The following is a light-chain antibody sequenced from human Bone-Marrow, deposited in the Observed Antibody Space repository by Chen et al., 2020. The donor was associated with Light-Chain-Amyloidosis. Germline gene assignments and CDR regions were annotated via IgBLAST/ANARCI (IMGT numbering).Light chain of an antibody. CDR1: SGDVGTYNY. V-gene: IGLV2-14*01. CDR2: AVS. Sequence: QSALTQPASVSGSPGQSLTISCTGNSGDVGTYNYVSWYQQHPGKAPKVMIYAVSNRPSGVSNRFSGSKSGNTASLTISGLQAEDEAEYYCSSFTSSSSYVFGPGTKVTVL. J-gene: IGLJ1*01. CDR3: SSFTSSSSYV.